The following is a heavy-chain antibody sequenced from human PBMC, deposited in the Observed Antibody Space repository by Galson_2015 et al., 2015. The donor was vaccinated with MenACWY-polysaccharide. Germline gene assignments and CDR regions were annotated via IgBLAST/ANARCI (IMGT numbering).Heavy chain of an antibody. CDR3: AKEGATRDFDY. D-gene: IGHD1-26*01. Sequence: SLRLSCAASGFSFGNYAMHWVRQAPGKGLEWVSFIRYDGSKKYYADSVKGRFTISRDNSRNTLYLQMNSLRGEATAVYYCAKEGATRDFDYWGQGTLVTVSS. J-gene: IGHJ4*02. CDR1: GFSFGNYA. CDR2: IRYDGSKK. V-gene: IGHV3-30*02.